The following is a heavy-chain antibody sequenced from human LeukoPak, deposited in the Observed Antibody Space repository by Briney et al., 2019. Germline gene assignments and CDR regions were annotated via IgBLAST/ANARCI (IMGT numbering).Heavy chain of an antibody. D-gene: IGHD3-16*02. CDR2: IYTSGST. CDR3: ARDSMITFGGVIASHGSDI. Sequence: SETLSLTCTVSGGSISSYYWSWIRQPAGKGLEWIGRIYTSGSTNYNPSLKSRVTMSVDTSKNQFSLKLSSVTAADTAVYYCARDSMITFGGVIASHGSDIWGQGTMVTVSS. J-gene: IGHJ3*02. V-gene: IGHV4-4*07. CDR1: GGSISSYY.